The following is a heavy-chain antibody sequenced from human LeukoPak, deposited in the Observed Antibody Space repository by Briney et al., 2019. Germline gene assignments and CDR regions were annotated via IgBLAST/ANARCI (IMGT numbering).Heavy chain of an antibody. CDR2: IIPIFGTA. CDR3: ARARNPIRGYSYGFGFDY. Sequence: SVKFSCKASGGTFSSYAISWVRQAPGQGLEWMGGIIPIFGTANYAQKFQGRVTITADESTSTAYMELSSLRSEDTAVYYCARARNPIRGYSYGFGFDYWGQGTLVTVSS. D-gene: IGHD5-18*01. CDR1: GGTFSSYA. V-gene: IGHV1-69*13. J-gene: IGHJ4*02.